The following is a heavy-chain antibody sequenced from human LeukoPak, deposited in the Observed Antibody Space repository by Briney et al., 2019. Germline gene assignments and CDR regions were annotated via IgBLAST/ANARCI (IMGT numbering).Heavy chain of an antibody. V-gene: IGHV4-61*01. CDR2: IYYSGST. Sequence: SETLSLTCPVSGGSVSSGSYYWSWIRQPPGKGLEWIGYIYYSGSTNYNPSLKSRVTISVDTSKNQFSLKLSSVTAADTAVYYCARDSDGSGSYGHWGQGTLVTVSS. D-gene: IGHD3-10*01. J-gene: IGHJ4*02. CDR1: GGSVSSGSYY. CDR3: ARDSDGSGSYGH.